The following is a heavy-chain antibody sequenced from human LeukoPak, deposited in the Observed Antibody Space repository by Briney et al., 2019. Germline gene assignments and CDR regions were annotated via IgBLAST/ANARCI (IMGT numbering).Heavy chain of an antibody. V-gene: IGHV4-4*07. CDR2: IYTSGST. J-gene: IGHJ5*02. CDR1: GGSISSYY. CDR3: ARDGHDILTGHNWFDP. D-gene: IGHD3-9*01. Sequence: SETLSLTCTVSGGSISSYYWSWIRQPAGKGLEWIGRIYTSGSTNYNPSLKSRVTMSVDTSKNQFSLKLSSVTAADTAVYYCARDGHDILTGHNWFDPWGQGTLVTVSP.